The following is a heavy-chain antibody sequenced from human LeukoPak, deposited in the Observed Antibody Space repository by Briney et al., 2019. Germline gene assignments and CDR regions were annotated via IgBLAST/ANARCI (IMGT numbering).Heavy chain of an antibody. J-gene: IGHJ4*02. Sequence: GGSLRLSCAASGFTFISYSMNWVRQAPGKVLEWVSSISSSSSYIYYADSVKGRFTISRDNAKNSLYLQMNSLRAEDTAVYYCARAAAAAGSWDYWGQGTLVTVSS. CDR2: ISSSSSYI. V-gene: IGHV3-21*01. CDR3: ARAAAAAGSWDY. CDR1: GFTFISYS. D-gene: IGHD6-13*01.